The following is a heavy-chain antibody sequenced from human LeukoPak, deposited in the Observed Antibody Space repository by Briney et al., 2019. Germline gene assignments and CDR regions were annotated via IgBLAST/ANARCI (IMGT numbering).Heavy chain of an antibody. D-gene: IGHD3-22*01. J-gene: IGHJ3*02. Sequence: GGSLRLSCAASGFTFDDHGMSWVRQAPGKGLEWVSGINWNGGSTGYADSVKGRFTISRDNAKNSLYLQMNSLRAEDTALYYCAREMYYDSSGYYHDAFDIWGQGTMVTVSS. CDR1: GFTFDDHG. CDR3: AREMYYDSSGYYHDAFDI. CDR2: INWNGGST. V-gene: IGHV3-20*04.